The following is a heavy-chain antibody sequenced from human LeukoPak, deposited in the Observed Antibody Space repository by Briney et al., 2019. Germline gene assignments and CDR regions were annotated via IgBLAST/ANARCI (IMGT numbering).Heavy chain of an antibody. CDR1: GYSFTSYW. J-gene: IGHJ4*02. Sequence: PGGSLKISCKGSGYSFTSYWIGWVRQMPGKGLEWMGIIHPGDSDTRYSPSFEGQVTISADKSISTAYLQWSSLKASDTAMYYCASTRSWHRYGYGYWGQGTLVTVSS. CDR2: IHPGDSDT. V-gene: IGHV5-51*01. CDR3: ASTRSWHRYGYGY. D-gene: IGHD5-18*01.